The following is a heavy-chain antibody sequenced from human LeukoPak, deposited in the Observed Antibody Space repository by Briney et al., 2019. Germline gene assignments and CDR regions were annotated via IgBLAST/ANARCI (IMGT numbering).Heavy chain of an antibody. V-gene: IGHV3-48*04. Sequence: GSLRLSCAASGFTFSSYPMNWVRQAPGKGLEWVSYISDTSNTIYYADSVKGRFTISRDNAKNSLYLQMNTLRGEDTAVYYCARGRAWELLGVDYWGQGTLVTVSS. D-gene: IGHD3-10*01. J-gene: IGHJ4*02. CDR3: ARGRAWELLGVDY. CDR2: ISDTSNTI. CDR1: GFTFSSYP.